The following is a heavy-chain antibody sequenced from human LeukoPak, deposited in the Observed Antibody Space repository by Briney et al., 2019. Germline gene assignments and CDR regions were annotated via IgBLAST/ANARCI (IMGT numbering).Heavy chain of an antibody. CDR1: GYSFTNYW. J-gene: IGHJ4*02. D-gene: IGHD6-13*01. V-gene: IGHV5-51*01. Sequence: GESLKISCKGSGYSFTNYWIGWVRQMPGKGLEWMGIIYPGDSHTRYSPSFQGQVTMSADKSISTAYLQWSSLKASDSAMYYCARQGSISWYSHDHWGQGNLVTVSS. CDR2: IYPGDSHT. CDR3: ARQGSISWYSHDH.